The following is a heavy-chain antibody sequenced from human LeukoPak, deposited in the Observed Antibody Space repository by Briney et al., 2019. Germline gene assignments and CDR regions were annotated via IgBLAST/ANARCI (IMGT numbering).Heavy chain of an antibody. CDR3: ARSTPSLYGDTPSAFDI. D-gene: IGHD4-17*01. CDR2: IYYSEST. CDR1: GGSISSGDYY. J-gene: IGHJ3*02. Sequence: PSQTLSLTCTVSGGSISSGDYYWGWIRQPPGKGLEWIGYIYYSESTYYNPSLKSRVTISVDTSKNQFSLKLSSVTAADTAVYYCARSTPSLYGDTPSAFDIWGQGTMVTVSS. V-gene: IGHV4-30-4*01.